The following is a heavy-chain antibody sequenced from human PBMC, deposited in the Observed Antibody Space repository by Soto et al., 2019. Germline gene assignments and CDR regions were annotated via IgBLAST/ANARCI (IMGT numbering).Heavy chain of an antibody. Sequence: VGSLRLSCAASGFTFSGSAMHWVRQASGKGLEWVGRIRSKANSYATAYAASVKGRFTISRDDSKNTAYLQMNSLKTEDTAVYYCTRHSGSYYPRFDPWGQGTLVTVSS. CDR3: TRHSGSYYPRFDP. J-gene: IGHJ5*02. V-gene: IGHV3-73*01. CDR1: GFTFSGSA. D-gene: IGHD1-26*01. CDR2: IRSKANSYAT.